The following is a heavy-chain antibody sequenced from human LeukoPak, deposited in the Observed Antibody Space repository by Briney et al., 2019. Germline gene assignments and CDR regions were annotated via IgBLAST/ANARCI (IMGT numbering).Heavy chain of an antibody. V-gene: IGHV4-39*01. D-gene: IGHD3-9*01. J-gene: IGHJ4*02. CDR3: ARTVYDILTGYYKGIDY. CDR2: FSYSGNT. CDR1: GFSISTDNYY. Sequence: SETLSLTCTVSGFSISTDNYYWGWIRQPPGKGLEWIGRFSYSGNTYYNPSLKSRVTISVDTSKNLFSLKLSSVTAADTAVYYCARTVYDILTGYYKGIDYWGQGTLVTVSS.